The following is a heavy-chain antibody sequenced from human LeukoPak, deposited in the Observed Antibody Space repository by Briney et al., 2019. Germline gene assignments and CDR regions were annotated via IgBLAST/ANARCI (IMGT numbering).Heavy chain of an antibody. CDR1: GFTASTNS. D-gene: IGHD1-26*01. CDR2: ITSSGSVI. V-gene: IGHV3-48*01. Sequence: GGSLRLSCAASGFTASTNSMSWVRQAPGKGLEWVSYITSSGSVIHYSDSVRGRFTISRDNAKSSLYLQMNSLRAEDTAIYYCARDWASPGPTTIWGQGTLVTVSS. CDR3: ARDWASPGPTTI. J-gene: IGHJ4*02.